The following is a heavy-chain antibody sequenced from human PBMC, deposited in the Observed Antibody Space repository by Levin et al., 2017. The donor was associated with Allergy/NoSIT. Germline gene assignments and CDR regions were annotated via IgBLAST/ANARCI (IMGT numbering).Heavy chain of an antibody. V-gene: IGHV4-4*09. CDR2: VNSRGST. J-gene: IGHJ4*02. CDR3: ARALPEEDWVIYFDN. Sequence: PGGSLRLSCTVSGGSIRNYYWSWIRQPPGKGLEWIAYVNSRGSTRYNPSLESRLAISVDTSHNQFSLTLSSVTAADTAVYYCARALPEEDWVIYFDNWGQGALVTVSS. D-gene: IGHD2-21*01. CDR1: GGSIRNYY.